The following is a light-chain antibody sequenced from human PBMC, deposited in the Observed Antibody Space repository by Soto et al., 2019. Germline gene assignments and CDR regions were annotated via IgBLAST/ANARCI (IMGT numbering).Light chain of an antibody. Sequence: QSVLPQPPSASGTPGQRVTISCSGSTSNIGINYVYWYQQLPGTAPKLLIYSYNQRPSGVPDRFSGSKSGTSASLAISGLRSEDEADYYCAAWDDSLSGWVFGGGTKVTVL. CDR3: AAWDDSLSGWV. CDR1: TSNIGINY. J-gene: IGLJ3*02. CDR2: SYN. V-gene: IGLV1-47*02.